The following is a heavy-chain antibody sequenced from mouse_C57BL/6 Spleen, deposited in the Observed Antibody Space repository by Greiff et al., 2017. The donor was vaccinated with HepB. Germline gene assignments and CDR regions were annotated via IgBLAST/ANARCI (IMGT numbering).Heavy chain of an antibody. CDR3: VSQDYFNY. V-gene: IGHV1-50*01. D-gene: IGHD3-2*02. CDR1: GYTFTSYW. Sequence: QVQLQQPGAELVKPGASVKLSCKASGYTFTSYWMQWVKQRPGQGLEWIGEIDPSDSYTNYNQKFKGKATLTVDTSSSTAYMQLSSLTSEDSAVYYCVSQDYFNYWGQGTTLTVSS. CDR2: IDPSDSYT. J-gene: IGHJ2*01.